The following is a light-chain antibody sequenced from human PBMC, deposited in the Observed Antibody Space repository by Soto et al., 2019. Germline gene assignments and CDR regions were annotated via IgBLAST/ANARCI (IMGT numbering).Light chain of an antibody. CDR2: GAS. J-gene: IGKJ3*01. CDR3: QQYNNWPPP. Sequence: EIGVTQSPAAVSVYTRERATLSCMACQSVSSNLAWYQQKFGQAPGLLIYGASTRATGIPARFSGSGSGTDFTLTISRLEPEDFAGYYCQQYNNWPPPFAPGTKADIK. V-gene: IGKV3-15*01. CDR1: QSVSSN.